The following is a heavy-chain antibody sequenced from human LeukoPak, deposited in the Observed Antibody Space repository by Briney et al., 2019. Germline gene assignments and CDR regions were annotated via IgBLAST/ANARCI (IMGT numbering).Heavy chain of an antibody. CDR3: ARVVGNYVWGSYRPEGCFDS. J-gene: IGHJ4*02. CDR2: ISSSSYT. V-gene: IGHV3-11*06. Sequence: PGGSLRLSCAASGFTFSDYYMSWIRQAPGKGLEWVSYISSSSYTNYADSVKGRFTISRDNAKNSLYLQMNSLRAEDTAVYYCARVVGNYVWGSYRPEGCFDSWGQGTLVTVSS. D-gene: IGHD3-16*02. CDR1: GFTFSDYY.